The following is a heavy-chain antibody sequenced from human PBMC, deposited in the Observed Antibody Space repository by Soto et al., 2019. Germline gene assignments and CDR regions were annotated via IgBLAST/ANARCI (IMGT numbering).Heavy chain of an antibody. CDR3: VKDRLIDI. J-gene: IGHJ3*02. V-gene: IGHV3-64D*06. CDR2: ISHNAGST. D-gene: IGHD3-22*01. CDR1: GFTFSTYA. Sequence: AGGSLRLSCSASGFTFSTYAMHWVRQAPGKGLEYVSSISHNAGSTYYADSVRGRFTISRDNSKNALFLQMISLRPEDTAVYYCVKDRLIDIWGQGTMVTVSS.